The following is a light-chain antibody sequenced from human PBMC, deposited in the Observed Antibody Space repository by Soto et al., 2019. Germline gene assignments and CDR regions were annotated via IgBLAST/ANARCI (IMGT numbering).Light chain of an antibody. J-gene: IGLJ1*01. Sequence: QSALAQPASVSGSPGQSITISCTGTSSDVGAYDFVSWYQQHPDKAPKLMIYVVSNRPSGVSYRFSGSKSVNTATLTISGLQAEDEADYYCSSYTTSSTRVFGTGTKVTVL. CDR3: SSYTTSSTRV. V-gene: IGLV2-14*03. CDR2: VVS. CDR1: SSDVGAYDF.